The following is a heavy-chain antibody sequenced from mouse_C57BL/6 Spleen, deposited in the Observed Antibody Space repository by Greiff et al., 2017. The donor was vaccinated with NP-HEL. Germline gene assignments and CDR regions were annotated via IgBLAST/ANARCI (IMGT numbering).Heavy chain of an antibody. CDR3: ARSGYDYDLYAMDY. D-gene: IGHD2-4*01. V-gene: IGHV1-80*01. Sequence: VQLQQSGAELVKPGASVKISCKASGYAFSSYWMNWVKQRPGKGLEWIGQIYPGDGDTNYNGKFKGKATLTADKSSSTAYMQLSSLPSEDSAVYFCARSGYDYDLYAMDYWGQGTSVTVSS. CDR2: IYPGDGDT. J-gene: IGHJ4*01. CDR1: GYAFSSYW.